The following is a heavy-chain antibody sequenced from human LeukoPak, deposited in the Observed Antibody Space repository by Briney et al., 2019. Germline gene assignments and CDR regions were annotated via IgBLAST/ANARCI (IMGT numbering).Heavy chain of an antibody. Sequence: SETLSLTCAVYGGSFSGYYWSWIRQPPGKGLEWIGEINHSGSTNYNPSLKSRVTISVDTSKNQFSLKLSSVTAADTAVYYCARRTPVLSFGTWGQGTLVTVSS. CDR3: ARRTPVLSFGT. CDR2: INHSGST. D-gene: IGHD3-16*01. CDR1: GGSFSGYY. J-gene: IGHJ4*02. V-gene: IGHV4-34*01.